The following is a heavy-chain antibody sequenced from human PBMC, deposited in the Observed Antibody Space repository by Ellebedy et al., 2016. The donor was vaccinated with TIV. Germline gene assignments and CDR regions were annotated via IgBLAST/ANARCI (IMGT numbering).Heavy chain of an antibody. D-gene: IGHD6-6*01. Sequence: SETLSLTXTVSGGSISSGDYYWSWIRQPPGKGLEWIGYIYYSGSTYYNPSLKSRVTISVDTSKNQFSLKLSSVTAADTAVYYCARVYSSFRYYYYMDVWGKGTTVTVSS. CDR2: IYYSGST. CDR3: ARVYSSFRYYYYMDV. V-gene: IGHV4-30-4*02. J-gene: IGHJ6*03. CDR1: GGSISSGDYY.